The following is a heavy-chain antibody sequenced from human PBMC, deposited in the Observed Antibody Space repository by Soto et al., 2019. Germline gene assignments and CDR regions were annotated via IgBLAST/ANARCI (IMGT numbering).Heavy chain of an antibody. J-gene: IGHJ6*02. CDR1: GGSISSGSYY. V-gene: IGHV4-31*03. CDR3: AIGGRRYDILTGQKDGYYYGLDV. D-gene: IGHD3-9*01. Sequence: SETLSLTCTVSGGSISSGSYYWSWIRQHPGKGLEWIGYIYYSGSTYYNPSLKSRVTISVDTSKNQFSLKLSSVTAADTAVYYCAIGGRRYDILTGQKDGYYYGLDVWGQGTTVTVSS. CDR2: IYYSGST.